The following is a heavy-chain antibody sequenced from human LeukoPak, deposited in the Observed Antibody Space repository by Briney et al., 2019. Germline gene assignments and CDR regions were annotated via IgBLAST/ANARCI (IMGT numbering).Heavy chain of an antibody. D-gene: IGHD4-23*01. J-gene: IGHJ4*02. V-gene: IGHV3-11*05. CDR1: GFTFSDYY. CDR2: ISSSSSYT. Sequence: GGSLRLSCAASGFTFSDYYMSWIRQAPGKGLERVSYISSSSSYTNYADSVKGRFTISRDNAKNSLYLQMNSLRAEDTAVYYCARAYYGGKPDYWGQGTLVTVSS. CDR3: ARAYYGGKPDY.